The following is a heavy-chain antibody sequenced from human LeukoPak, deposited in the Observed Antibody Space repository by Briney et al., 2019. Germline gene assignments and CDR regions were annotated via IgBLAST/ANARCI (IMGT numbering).Heavy chain of an antibody. CDR2: IDHRDTST. J-gene: IGHJ4*02. D-gene: IGHD4-17*01. V-gene: IGHV5-10-1*01. CDR3: ARRITTVTTVGFDY. Sequence: GESLKISWKGSGYSFTNYWISWVRQMPGRGQERMGMIDHRDTSTYYSPSFHGHVTISTDTSISTAYLQWSSLKASDTAMYYCARRITTVTTVGFDYWGQGTLVTVSS. CDR1: GYSFTNYW.